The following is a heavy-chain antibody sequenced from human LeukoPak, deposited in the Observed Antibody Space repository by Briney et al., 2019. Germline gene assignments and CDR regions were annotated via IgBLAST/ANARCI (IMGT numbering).Heavy chain of an antibody. CDR1: GFAFSSYA. CDR2: ISGTGGRT. J-gene: IGHJ4*02. CDR3: ARDGYSNDWYLNL. D-gene: IGHD6-13*01. V-gene: IGHV3-23*01. Sequence: GGSLRLSCAASGFAFSSYAMSWVRQAPGKGLEWVSSISGTGGRTYYAHYVKGRFTISRDNSKNTLDLQMNSLRADDTAVYYCARDGYSNDWYLNLWGEGTLVTVSS.